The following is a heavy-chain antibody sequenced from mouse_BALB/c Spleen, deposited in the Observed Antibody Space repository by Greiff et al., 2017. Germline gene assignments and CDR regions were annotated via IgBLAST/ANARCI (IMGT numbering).Heavy chain of an antibody. V-gene: IGHV1S22*01. CDR3: TRRDYGKGYYAMDY. CDR1: GYTFTSYW. J-gene: IGHJ4*01. Sequence: LQQPGSELVRPGASVKLSCKASGYTFTSYWMHWVKQRPGQGLEWIGNIYPGSGSTNYDEKFKSKATLTVDTSSSTAYMQLSSLTSEDSAVYYCTRRDYGKGYYAMDYWGQGTSVTVSS. CDR2: IYPGSGST. D-gene: IGHD2-1*01.